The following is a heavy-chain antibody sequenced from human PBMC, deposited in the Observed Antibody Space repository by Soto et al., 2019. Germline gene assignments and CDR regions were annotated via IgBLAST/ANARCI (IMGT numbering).Heavy chain of an antibody. D-gene: IGHD3-22*01. CDR2: IFSNDEK. V-gene: IGHV2-26*01. CDR1: GFSLSNERMG. J-gene: IGHJ2*01. CDR3: ARIRYNYYLHLNFDL. Sequence: QVPLKESGPVLVKPTETITLTCTVSGFSLSNERMGVSWIRHPPGKALEWLAHIFSNDEKSYSTSLKSRFTLAKNIPKNQVVLSMTNMDAVDTATYHCARIRYNYYLHLNFDLWGRGPLVTVSS.